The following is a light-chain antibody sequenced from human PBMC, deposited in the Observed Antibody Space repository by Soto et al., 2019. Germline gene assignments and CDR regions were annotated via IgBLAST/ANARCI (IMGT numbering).Light chain of an antibody. CDR1: RSNIGNNA. CDR3: ATWDDSLNARGV. J-gene: IGLJ3*02. Sequence: QSVLTQTPSASGTPGQTVTISCSGSRSNIGNNAVSWYQQFPGTAPKPLIYNNNQRPSGVPDRFSGSKSGTSASLAISGLQYEDEADYYCATWDDSLNARGVFGGGTKLTVL. V-gene: IGLV1-44*01. CDR2: NNN.